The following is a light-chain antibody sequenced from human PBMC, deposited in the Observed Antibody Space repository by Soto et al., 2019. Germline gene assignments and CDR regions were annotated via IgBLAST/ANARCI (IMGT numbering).Light chain of an antibody. CDR3: SSYTSSSPCV. Sequence: SALTQPASVSGSPGQSITISCTGTSSDGGGYTYVSWYQQHPGKAPKLMIYEVSNRPSGVSNRFSGSKSGNTASLTISGLQAEDEDDYYCSSYTSSSPCVVGTGTKVTVL. V-gene: IGLV2-14*01. CDR2: EVS. CDR1: SSDGGGYTY. J-gene: IGLJ1*01.